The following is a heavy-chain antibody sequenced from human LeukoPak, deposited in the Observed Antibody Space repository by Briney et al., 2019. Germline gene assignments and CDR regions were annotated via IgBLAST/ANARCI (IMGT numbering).Heavy chain of an antibody. V-gene: IGHV4-59*08. J-gene: IGHJ4*02. D-gene: IGHD3-10*01. CDR3: ARLLVVRGVITIHYFDY. CDR2: IYYSGST. CDR1: GGSISSYY. Sequence: SETLSLTCTVSGGSISSYYWSWIRQPPGKGLEWIGYIYYSGSTNYNPSLKSRVTISVDTSKNQFSLKLSSVTAADTAVYYCARLLVVRGVITIHYFDYWDQGTLVTVSS.